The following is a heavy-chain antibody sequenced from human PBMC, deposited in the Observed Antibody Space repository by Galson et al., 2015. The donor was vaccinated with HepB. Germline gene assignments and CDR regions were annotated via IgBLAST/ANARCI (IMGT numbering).Heavy chain of an antibody. J-gene: IGHJ4*02. D-gene: IGHD3-3*01. CDR3: AKGVGRITIFGVVIMPHYFDY. Sequence: SLRLSCAASGFTFSSYAMSWVRQAPGKGLEWVSAISGSGGSAYYADSVKGRFTISRDNSKNTLYLQMNSLRAEDTAVYYCAKGVGRITIFGVVIMPHYFDYWGQGTLVTVSS. CDR1: GFTFSSYA. V-gene: IGHV3-23*01. CDR2: ISGSGGSA.